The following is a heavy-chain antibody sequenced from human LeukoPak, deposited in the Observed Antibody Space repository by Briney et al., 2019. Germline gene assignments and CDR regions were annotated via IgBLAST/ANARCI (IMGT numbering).Heavy chain of an antibody. CDR3: ARAVRGAANFDY. CDR1: GGSFSGYY. J-gene: IGHJ4*02. V-gene: IGHV4-34*01. CDR2: INHSGST. Sequence: SETLSLTCAVYGGSFSGYYWSWIRQPPGKGLGWIGEINHSGSTNYNPSLKSRVTISVDTSKNQFSLKLSSVTAADTAVYYCARAVRGAANFDYWGQGTLVTVSS. D-gene: IGHD3-10*01.